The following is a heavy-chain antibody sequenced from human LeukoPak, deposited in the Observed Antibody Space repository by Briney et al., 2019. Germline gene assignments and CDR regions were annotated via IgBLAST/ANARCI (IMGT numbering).Heavy chain of an antibody. CDR3: ARVRYGDYQDALDI. CDR2: IRTHNGDT. J-gene: IGHJ3*02. CDR1: GYTFSSHG. D-gene: IGHD2-21*02. V-gene: IGHV1-18*01. Sequence: ASVKVPCKTSGYTFSSHGVTWVRQAPGQGLEWMGWIRTHNGDTDYAQNLQGRVTLTTGTSTNMVYMELRSLTSDDTAVYYCARVRYGDYQDALDIWGRGTMVIVS.